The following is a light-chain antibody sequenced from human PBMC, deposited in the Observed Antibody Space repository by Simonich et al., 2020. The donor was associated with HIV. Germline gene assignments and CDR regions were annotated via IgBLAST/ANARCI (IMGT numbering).Light chain of an antibody. J-gene: IGKJ1*01. V-gene: IGKV2-30*02. CDR3: MQGTHWQKT. Sequence: DIVMTQSPLSLPVTPGEPASISCRSSQSLVHSDGSTYLHWFQQRPGQSPRRLIYKVSNRDSGVPDRFSGSGSGTDFTLKISRVEAEDVGVYYCMQGTHWQKTFGQGTKVEIK. CDR2: KVS. CDR1: QSLVHSDGSTY.